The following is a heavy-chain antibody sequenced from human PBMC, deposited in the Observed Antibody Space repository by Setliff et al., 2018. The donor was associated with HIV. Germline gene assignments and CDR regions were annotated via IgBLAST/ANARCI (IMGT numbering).Heavy chain of an antibody. J-gene: IGHJ6*03. CDR3: ARRVGITIFGAPNQYYYMDV. V-gene: IGHV4-59*01. CDR2: IYYNGTT. CDR1: GDSISRND. Sequence: SETLSLTCTVSGDSISRNDWAWVRQPPGKGLEWIGHIYYNGTTNYNPSIKSRVTISVDTSKNRLSLKLNSVTGADTAIFYCARRVGITIFGAPNQYYYMDVWGKGTTVTVSS. D-gene: IGHD3-3*01.